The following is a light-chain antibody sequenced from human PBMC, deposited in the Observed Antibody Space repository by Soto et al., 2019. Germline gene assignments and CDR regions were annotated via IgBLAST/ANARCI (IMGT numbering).Light chain of an antibody. CDR2: EVS. CDR1: SSDVGGYNY. J-gene: IGLJ1*01. Sequence: QSALTQPASVSGSPGQSITISCTGTSSDVGGYNYVSWYQQHPGKAPKLMIYEVSNRPSGVSHRFSGSKSGNTASLTISGLQAEDEADYYCISYTNSITLYVFGTGTKV. V-gene: IGLV2-14*01. CDR3: ISYTNSITLYV.